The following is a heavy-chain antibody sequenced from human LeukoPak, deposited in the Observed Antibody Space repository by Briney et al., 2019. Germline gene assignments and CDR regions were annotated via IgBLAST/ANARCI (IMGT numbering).Heavy chain of an antibody. CDR2: IYHSGST. V-gene: IGHV4-38-2*01. CDR1: GYSISSGYY. CDR3: ARSGSSFLFDY. J-gene: IGHJ4*02. D-gene: IGHD1-26*01. Sequence: SETLSLTCAVSGYSISSGYYWGWLRQPPEKGLKWFGSIYHSGSTYYNPSLKSRVTISLDTSKNQLSLKLSSVTAAHTAVYYCARSGSSFLFDYWGQGTLVTVSS.